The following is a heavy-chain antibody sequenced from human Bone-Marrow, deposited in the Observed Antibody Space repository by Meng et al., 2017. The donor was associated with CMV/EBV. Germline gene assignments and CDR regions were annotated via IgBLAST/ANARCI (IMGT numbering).Heavy chain of an antibody. J-gene: IGHJ3*02. CDR1: GGSISSSSYY. V-gene: IGHV4-39*07. CDR3: ARVGTEVVVIAIRGHDAFDI. CDR2: IYYSGST. Sequence: SETLSLTCTVSGGSISSSSYYWGWIRQPPGKGLEWIGSIYYSGSTYYNPSLKSRVTISVDTSKNQFSLKLSSVTAADTAVYYCARVGTEVVVIAIRGHDAFDIWGQGTMVTVSS. D-gene: IGHD2-21*01.